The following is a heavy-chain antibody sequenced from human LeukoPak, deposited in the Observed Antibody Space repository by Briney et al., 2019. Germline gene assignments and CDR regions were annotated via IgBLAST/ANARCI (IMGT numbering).Heavy chain of an antibody. CDR2: ISSSGSTI. CDR3: ARAVYYYGSGSPFTFDY. D-gene: IGHD3-10*01. J-gene: IGHJ4*02. Sequence: PRGSLRLSCAASGFTFSSYEMNWVRQAPGKGLEWVSYISSSGSTIYYADSVKGRFTISRDNAKNSLYLQMNSLRAEDMAVYYCARAVYYYGSGSPFTFDYWGQGTLVTVSS. V-gene: IGHV3-48*03. CDR1: GFTFSSYE.